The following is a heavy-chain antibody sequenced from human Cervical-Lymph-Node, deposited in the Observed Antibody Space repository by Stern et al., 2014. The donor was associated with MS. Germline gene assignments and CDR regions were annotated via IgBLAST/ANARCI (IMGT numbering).Heavy chain of an antibody. CDR2: ISYGGSTK. J-gene: IGHJ6*02. Sequence: VQLVESGGGVVQPGRSLRLSCAVPGAMFSSYVIHWVRQAPGKGLEWVGLISYGGSTKYYADSVQGRFTISRDNSKNTLFVQMNRLRQEDTAVYYCAKAPGGYCSCSSCLAMAGWGQGTTVIVSS. V-gene: IGHV3-30*18. D-gene: IGHD2-2*01. CDR1: GAMFSSYV. CDR3: AKAPGGYCSCSSCLAMAG.